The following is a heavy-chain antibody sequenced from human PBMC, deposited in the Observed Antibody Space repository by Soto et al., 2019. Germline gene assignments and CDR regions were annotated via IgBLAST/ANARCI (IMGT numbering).Heavy chain of an antibody. CDR3: ARVGRWLQFSRNWFDP. D-gene: IGHD5-12*01. V-gene: IGHV1-69*13. CDR2: IIPIFGTA. J-gene: IGHJ5*02. Sequence: SVKVSCKASGGTFSSYAISWVRQAPGQGLEWMGGIIPIFGTANYAQKFQGRVTITADESTSTAYMELSSLRSEDTAVYYCARVGRWLQFSRNWFDPWGQGTLVTVSS. CDR1: GGTFSSYA.